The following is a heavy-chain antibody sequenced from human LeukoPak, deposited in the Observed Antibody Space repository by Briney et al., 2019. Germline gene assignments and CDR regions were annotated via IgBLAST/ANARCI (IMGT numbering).Heavy chain of an antibody. CDR1: GGSISSGDYY. CDR3: ARAHATVSFDY. D-gene: IGHD4-17*01. CDR2: IYYSGST. V-gene: IGHV4-30-4*01. Sequence: PSETLSLTCTVSGGSISSGDYYWRWIRQPPGKGLEWIGYIYYSGSTYYNPSLKSRVTISVDTSKNQFSLKLSSVTAADTAVYYCARAHATVSFDYWGQGTLVTVSS. J-gene: IGHJ4*02.